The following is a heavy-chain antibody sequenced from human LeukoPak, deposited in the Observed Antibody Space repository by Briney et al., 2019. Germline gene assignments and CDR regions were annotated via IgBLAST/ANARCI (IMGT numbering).Heavy chain of an antibody. CDR2: VYYSGST. CDR3: ARSVYSTNADS. Sequence: SETLSLTCIVSGVSISSSNCYWGWIRQPPGKGLEWIGSVYYSGSTYYNPPLKSRVTISVDTSKNQLSLKLSSVTAADTAVYYCARSVYSTNADSWGQGTLVTVSS. CDR1: GVSISSSNCY. V-gene: IGHV4-39*01. D-gene: IGHD6-13*01. J-gene: IGHJ4*02.